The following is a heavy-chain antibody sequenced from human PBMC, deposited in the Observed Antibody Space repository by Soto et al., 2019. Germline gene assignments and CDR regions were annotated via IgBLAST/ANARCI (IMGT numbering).Heavy chain of an antibody. CDR2: ISRTANTI. CDR3: ARFYAAIYYYGMDV. V-gene: IGHV3-48*03. J-gene: IGHJ6*02. Sequence: VGSLRLSCTASGFAFNSHDFSWVRQAPGKGLEWISYISRTANTIYYADSVKGRFTISRDNAKNSLYLQMNSLRAEDTAVYYCARFYAAIYYYGMDVWGQGTTVTVSS. D-gene: IGHD2-2*01. CDR1: GFAFNSHD.